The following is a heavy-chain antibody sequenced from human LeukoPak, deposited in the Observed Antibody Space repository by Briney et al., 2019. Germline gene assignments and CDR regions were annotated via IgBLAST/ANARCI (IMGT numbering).Heavy chain of an antibody. CDR3: TRIREWSAFDY. V-gene: IGHV3-49*04. CDR2: IRSKAYGGTT. Sequence: GGSLRLYCTASGFTFGDYAMSWVRQAPGKGLEWVGFIRSKAYGGTTEYAASVKGRFTISRDDSKSIAYLQMNSLKTEDTAVYYCTRIREWSAFDYWGQGTLVTVSS. J-gene: IGHJ4*02. CDR1: GFTFGDYA. D-gene: IGHD3-3*01.